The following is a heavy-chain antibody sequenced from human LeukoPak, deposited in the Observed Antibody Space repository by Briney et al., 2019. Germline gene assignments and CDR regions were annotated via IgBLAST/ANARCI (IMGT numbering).Heavy chain of an antibody. Sequence: ASVKVSCKASGYTFTSYDINWVRQATGQGLEWMGWMNPNSGNTGYAQKFQGRVTMTRNTSISTAYMELSSLRSEDTAVYYCARGLRDSSGYYRSFGFDYWGREPWSPSPQ. J-gene: IGHJ4*02. CDR1: GYTFTSYD. V-gene: IGHV1-8*01. CDR2: MNPNSGNT. CDR3: ARGLRDSSGYYRSFGFDY. D-gene: IGHD3-22*01.